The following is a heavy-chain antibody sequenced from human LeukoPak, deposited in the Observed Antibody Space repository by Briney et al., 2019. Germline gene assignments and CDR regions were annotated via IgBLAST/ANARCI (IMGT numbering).Heavy chain of an antibody. CDR2: ISYDGSNK. V-gene: IGHV3-30*18. D-gene: IGHD6-13*01. Sequence: GGSLRLSCAASGFTFSSYGMHWVRQAPGKGLEWVAVISYDGSNKYYADSVKGRFTISRGNSKNTLYLQMNSLRAEDTAVYYCAKHKYSSSWYGLDYWGQGTLVTVSS. CDR3: AKHKYSSSWYGLDY. CDR1: GFTFSSYG. J-gene: IGHJ4*02.